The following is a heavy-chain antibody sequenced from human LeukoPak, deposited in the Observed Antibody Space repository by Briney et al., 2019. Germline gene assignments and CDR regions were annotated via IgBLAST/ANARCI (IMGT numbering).Heavy chain of an antibody. Sequence: GGSLRLSCAGSGFSFNNAWMSWVRQAPGKGLEWVGRIKSKTDGGTTDYAAPVKGRFTISRDDSKNTLYLQMNSLKTEDTAVYYCTVYYYGSGISDYWGQGTLVTVSS. CDR1: GFSFNNAW. CDR2: IKSKTDGGTT. CDR3: TVYYYGSGISDY. D-gene: IGHD3-10*01. J-gene: IGHJ4*02. V-gene: IGHV3-15*01.